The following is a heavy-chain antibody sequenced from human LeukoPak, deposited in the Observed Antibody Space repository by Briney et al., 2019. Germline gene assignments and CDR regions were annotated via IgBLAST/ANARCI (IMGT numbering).Heavy chain of an antibody. CDR2: IRGDNGNT. CDR1: GYTFSNYG. D-gene: IGHD3-9*01. V-gene: IGHV1-18*01. CDR3: ARVDLLTGYYFFDY. Sequence: ASVKVSCKASGYTFSNYGISWVRQAPGQGLEWVGWIRGDNGNTNYAQKLQGRVTMTTDTSTSTAYMELRSLGSDETAVYYCARVDLLTGYYFFDYWGQGTLVTVSS. J-gene: IGHJ4*02.